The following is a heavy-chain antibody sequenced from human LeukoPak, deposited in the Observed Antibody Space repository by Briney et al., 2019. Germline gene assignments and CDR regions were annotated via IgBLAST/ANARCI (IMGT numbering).Heavy chain of an antibody. D-gene: IGHD3-22*01. CDR2: IHTIET. V-gene: IGHV4-4*09. Sequence: SETLSLTCTISGGSINGYFGPWIRQASGKGLQWIGYIHTIETKYNPYLHSRVSMSIDTSKNQFSLNLRSVTAADTAVYYCARGLRDEERYYKYYYMDVWGKGTTVTVSS. CDR1: GGSINGYF. CDR3: ARGLRDEERYYKYYYMDV. J-gene: IGHJ6*03.